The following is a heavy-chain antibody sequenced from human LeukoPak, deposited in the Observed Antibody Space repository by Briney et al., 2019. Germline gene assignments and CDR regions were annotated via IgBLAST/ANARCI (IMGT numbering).Heavy chain of an antibody. CDR2: VYYTGDT. V-gene: IGHV4-39*01. D-gene: IGHD4-23*01. Sequence: SETLSLTCTVSAGSITRGTFYWGWMRQPPGKGLEWLGSVYYTGDTYYNVSLKSRLTISVDTSKNQFYLKLRSVTAADTAVYFCGRPHRRWTSVDWFDPWGQGTLVTVSS. CDR3: GRPHRRWTSVDWFDP. CDR1: AGSITRGTFY. J-gene: IGHJ5*02.